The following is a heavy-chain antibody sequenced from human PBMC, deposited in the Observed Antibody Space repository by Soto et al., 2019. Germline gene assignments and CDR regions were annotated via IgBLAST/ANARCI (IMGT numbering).Heavy chain of an antibody. CDR2: IIPILGIA. D-gene: IGHD5-12*01. J-gene: IGHJ4*02. V-gene: IGHV1-69*02. CDR1: GGTFSSYT. Sequence: QVQLVQSGAEVKKPGSSVKVSCKASGGTFSSYTISWVRQAPGQGLEWMGRIIPILGIANYAQKFQGRVTITANKSTITAYMELSILRSEDTAMYYWATLAIGYDSLITDYWGQGTLVTVFS. CDR3: ATLAIGYDSLITDY.